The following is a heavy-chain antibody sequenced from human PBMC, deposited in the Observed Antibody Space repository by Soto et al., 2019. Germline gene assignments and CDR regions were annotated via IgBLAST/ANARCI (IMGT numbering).Heavy chain of an antibody. Sequence: GGSLRISCAASGFTVSSYGMHWVRQAPGKGLEWVAVIWYDGSNKYYADSVKGRFTISRDNSKNTLYLQMNSLRAEDTAVYYCARDKIAAAARHLYYYYGMDVWGQGTTVTVSS. J-gene: IGHJ6*02. CDR2: IWYDGSNK. CDR3: ARDKIAAAARHLYYYYGMDV. V-gene: IGHV3-33*01. D-gene: IGHD6-13*01. CDR1: GFTVSSYG.